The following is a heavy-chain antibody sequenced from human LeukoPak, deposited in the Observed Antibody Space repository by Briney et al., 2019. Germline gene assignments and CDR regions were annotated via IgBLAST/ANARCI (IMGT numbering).Heavy chain of an antibody. CDR3: AREDPATGNY. D-gene: IGHD3-10*01. CDR1: GFTFSSYE. V-gene: IGHV3-48*03. J-gene: IGHJ4*02. Sequence: GGSLRLSCAASGFTFSSYEMNWVRQAPGKGLEWVSYISSSGSTIYYADSVKGRFTISRDNANNSLYLQMKSLRAEDTAVYYCAREDPATGNYWGQGTLVTVSS. CDR2: ISSSGSTI.